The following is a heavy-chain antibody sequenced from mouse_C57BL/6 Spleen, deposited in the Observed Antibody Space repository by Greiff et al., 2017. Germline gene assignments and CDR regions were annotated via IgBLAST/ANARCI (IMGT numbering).Heavy chain of an antibody. CDR2: INPSNGGT. CDR1: GYTFTSYW. V-gene: IGHV1-53*01. CDR3: ARGQTYWYFAV. J-gene: IGHJ1*03. Sequence: VQLQQSGTELVKPGASVKLSCKASGYTFTSYWMHWVKQRPGQGLEWIGNINPSNGGTNYNEKFKSKATLTVDKSSSTAYMQLSSLTSDDSAVYYCARGQTYWYFAVWGTGTTVTVSS.